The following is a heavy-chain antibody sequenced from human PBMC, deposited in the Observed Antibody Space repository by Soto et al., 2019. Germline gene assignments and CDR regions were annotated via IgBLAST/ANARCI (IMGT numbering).Heavy chain of an antibody. Sequence: PSETLSLTCTVSGGSISSGDYYWSWIRQPPGKGLEWIGYIYYSGGTYYNPSLKSRVTISVDTSKNQFSLKLSSVTAADTAVYYCARYNADYERNWFDPWGQGTLVTVSS. CDR2: IYYSGGT. D-gene: IGHD3-16*01. V-gene: IGHV4-30-4*01. CDR3: ARYNADYERNWFDP. CDR1: GGSISSGDYY. J-gene: IGHJ5*02.